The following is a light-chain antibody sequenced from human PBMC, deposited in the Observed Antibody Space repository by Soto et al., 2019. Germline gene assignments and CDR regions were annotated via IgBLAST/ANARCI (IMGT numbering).Light chain of an antibody. J-gene: IGKJ2*01. V-gene: IGKV1-12*01. CDR1: QGISSW. Sequence: DIQMTQSPSSVSASVGDRVTITCRASQGISSWLAWYQQKPGKAPKLLIYTASTLQTGVPSRFTGSGSGTDFTLTVTNMQPEDFATYYCRQSHRTPYTFGQGTKVEIK. CDR3: RQSHRTPYT. CDR2: TAS.